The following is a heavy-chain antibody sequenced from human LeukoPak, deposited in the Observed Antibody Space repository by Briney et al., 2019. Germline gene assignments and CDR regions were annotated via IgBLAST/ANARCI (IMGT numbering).Heavy chain of an antibody. J-gene: IGHJ4*02. V-gene: IGHV1-2*02. D-gene: IGHD2-15*01. CDR3: APLEYCSGGSCYNRN. CDR1: GYTFTGYY. Sequence: ASVKVSCKASGYTFTGYYMHWVRQAPGQGFEWMGWINPNSGGTNYAQKFQGRVTMTRDTSISSAYMELSRLRSDDTAVYYCAPLEYCSGGSCYNRNWGQGTLVTVSS. CDR2: INPNSGGT.